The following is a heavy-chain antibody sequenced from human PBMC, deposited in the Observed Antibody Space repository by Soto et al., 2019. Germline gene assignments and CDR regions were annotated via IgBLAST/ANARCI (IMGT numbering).Heavy chain of an antibody. CDR1: GYTLTTYH. J-gene: IGHJ4*02. CDR3: SRECRGCFNFDS. CDR2: IKDDGETI. V-gene: IGHV1-46*03. D-gene: IGHD2-15*01. Sequence: ASVKVSCKASGYTLTTYHMHWVRPAPGQGLEWMGIIKDDGETILYAQNFQARVTMTRDTSTSTVYMEVTSLGSEDTAVYYCSRECRGCFNFDSWGQGTLVTVSS.